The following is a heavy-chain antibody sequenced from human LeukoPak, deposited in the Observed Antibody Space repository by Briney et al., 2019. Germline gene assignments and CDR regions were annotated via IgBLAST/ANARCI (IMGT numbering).Heavy chain of an antibody. CDR3: ASSYSSSSESFDY. Sequence: SETLSLTCTGSGGSISSSSYYWGGIRQPPGKGLEWIGSIYYSGSTYYNPSLKSRVTISVDTSKNQFSLKLSSVTAADTAVYYCASSYSSSSESFDYWGQGTLVTVSS. D-gene: IGHD6-13*01. J-gene: IGHJ4*02. CDR1: GGSISSSSYY. CDR2: IYYSGST. V-gene: IGHV4-39*01.